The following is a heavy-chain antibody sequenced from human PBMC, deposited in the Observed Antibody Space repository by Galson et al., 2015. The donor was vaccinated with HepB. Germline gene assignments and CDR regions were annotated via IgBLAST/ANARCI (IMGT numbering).Heavy chain of an antibody. V-gene: IGHV3-33*01. CDR2: IWYDGSNK. CDR1: GFTFSSYG. Sequence: SLRLSCAASGFTFSSYGMHWVRQAPGKGLEWVAVIWYDGSNKYYADSVKGRFTISRDNSKNTLYLQMNSLRAEDTAVYYCARGTYYYDSSGYYRLDYWGQGTLVTVSS. D-gene: IGHD3-22*01. J-gene: IGHJ4*02. CDR3: ARGTYYYDSSGYYRLDY.